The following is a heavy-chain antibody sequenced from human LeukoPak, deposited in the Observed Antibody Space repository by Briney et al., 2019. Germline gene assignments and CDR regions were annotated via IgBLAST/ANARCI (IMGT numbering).Heavy chain of an antibody. V-gene: IGHV3-53*01. CDR3: ATKLAAVTGLDY. CDR1: GFTVSSNY. Sequence: GGSLRLSCAASGFTVSSNYMSWVRQAPGKGLEWVSVIYSGGSTYYADSVKGRFTISRDNSKNTLYLQMNSLRAEDTAAYYCATKLAAVTGLDYWGQGTLVTVSS. CDR2: IYSGGST. D-gene: IGHD6-13*01. J-gene: IGHJ4*02.